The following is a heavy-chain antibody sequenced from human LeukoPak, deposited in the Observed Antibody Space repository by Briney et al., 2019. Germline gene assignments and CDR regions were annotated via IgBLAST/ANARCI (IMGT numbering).Heavy chain of an antibody. D-gene: IGHD2-2*01. CDR1: GYTFSNFG. J-gene: IGHJ4*02. Sequence: ASVKVSCKTSGYTFSNFGIHCVRQAPGQGLEWMGWISGNNDNPNYGQKFQGRFTVTTDSSTSTAYMELRNLRFDDTAVYYCARDGTSTDDYWGKGTLVTVSS. V-gene: IGHV1-18*01. CDR3: ARDGTSTDDY. CDR2: ISGNNDNP.